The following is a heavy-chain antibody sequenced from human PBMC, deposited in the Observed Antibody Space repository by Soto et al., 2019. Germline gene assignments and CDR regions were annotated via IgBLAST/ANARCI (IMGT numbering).Heavy chain of an antibody. V-gene: IGHV4-30-2*01. J-gene: IGHJ4*02. Sequence: QLQLQESGSGLVKPSQTLSLTCAVSGGSISSGGYSWSWIRQPPGKGLEWIGYIYHSGSTYYNPSLKSRVTISVDRSKNQFSLKLSSVTAAHTAVYYCASSHAGAHITAAVHWGQGTLVTVSS. CDR3: ASSHAGAHITAAVH. D-gene: IGHD6-13*01. CDR1: GGSISSGGYS. CDR2: IYHSGST.